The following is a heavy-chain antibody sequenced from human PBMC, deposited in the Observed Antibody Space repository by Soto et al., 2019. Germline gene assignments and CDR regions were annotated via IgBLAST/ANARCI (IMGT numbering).Heavy chain of an antibody. V-gene: IGHV1-18*04. CDR1: GYTFTSYG. J-gene: IGHJ6*02. CDR3: AGLRFLEWFPYNYYYGMDV. CDR2: ISAYNGNT. Sequence: QVQLVQSGAEVKKPGASVKVSCKASGYTFTSYGISWVRQAPGQGLEWMGWISAYNGNTNYAQKLQGRVTMTTDTSTSTAYMELRSLRSDDTAVYYCAGLRFLEWFPYNYYYGMDVWGQGTTVTVSS. D-gene: IGHD3-3*01.